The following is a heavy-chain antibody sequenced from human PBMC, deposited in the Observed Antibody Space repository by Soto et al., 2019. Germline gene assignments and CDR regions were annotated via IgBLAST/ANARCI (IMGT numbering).Heavy chain of an antibody. Sequence: GGSLRLSCAASGFTFSSYGMHWVRQAPGKGLEWVAVISYDGSNKYYADSVKGRFTISRDNSKNTLYLQMNSLRAEDTAVYYCAREGGSYLTPYWGQGTXVTVSS. V-gene: IGHV3-30*03. D-gene: IGHD1-26*01. CDR2: ISYDGSNK. J-gene: IGHJ4*02. CDR3: AREGGSYLTPY. CDR1: GFTFSSYG.